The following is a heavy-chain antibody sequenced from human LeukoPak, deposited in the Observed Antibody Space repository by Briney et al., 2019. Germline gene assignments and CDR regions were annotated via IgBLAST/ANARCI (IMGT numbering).Heavy chain of an antibody. CDR1: SYSISSGYY. CDR2: IYHSGST. D-gene: IGHD7-27*01. Sequence: SETLSLTCAVSSYSISSGYYWGWIRQPPGKGLEWIGSIYHSGSTYYNPSLKSRVTISVDTSKNQFSLKLSSVTAADTAVYYCARHALTGDLDHFDYWGQGTLVTVSS. J-gene: IGHJ4*02. V-gene: IGHV4-38-2*01. CDR3: ARHALTGDLDHFDY.